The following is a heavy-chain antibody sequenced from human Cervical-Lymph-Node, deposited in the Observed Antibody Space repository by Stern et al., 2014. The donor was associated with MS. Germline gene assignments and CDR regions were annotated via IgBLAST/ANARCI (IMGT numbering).Heavy chain of an antibody. D-gene: IGHD3-10*01. CDR1: GFTFSSYW. J-gene: IGHJ4*02. V-gene: IGHV3-74*01. CDR3: ARAISAMVRGVTDY. Sequence: VQLVESGGGLVQPGGSLRLSCAASGFTFSSYWMHWVRQAPGKGLVWVSRSDSDGITTSYADSVKGRFTISRDNAKNTLYLQMNSLRAEDTAVYYCARAISAMVRGVTDYWGQGTLVTVSS. CDR2: SDSDGITT.